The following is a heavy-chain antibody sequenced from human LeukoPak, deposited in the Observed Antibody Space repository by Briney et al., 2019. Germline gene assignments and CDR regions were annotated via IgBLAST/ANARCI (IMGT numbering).Heavy chain of an antibody. Sequence: SETLSLTCTVSGDSISSTSYYWDWIRQPPGKGLEWIGSIYNSGTTYYNPSLKGRVTISVDTSKNQFSLKVSSVTAADTAVYYCASRVYGLGSFNYWGQGTLVTVSS. J-gene: IGHJ4*01. CDR2: IYNSGTT. D-gene: IGHD3-10*01. V-gene: IGHV4-39*01. CDR3: ASRVYGLGSFNY. CDR1: GDSISSTSYY.